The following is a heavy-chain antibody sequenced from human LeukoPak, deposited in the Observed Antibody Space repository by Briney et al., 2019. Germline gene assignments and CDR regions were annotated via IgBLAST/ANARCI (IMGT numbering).Heavy chain of an antibody. D-gene: IGHD6-13*01. CDR2: IYNSESI. CDR3: ARDRSSSYTRDWFDP. Sequence: PSETLSLTXTVSGGSINGYYWSWIRQPAGKGLEWIGRIYNSESINYNPSLKSRVTMSIDTSKNQFSLKLNSVTAADTAVYYCARDRSSSYTRDWFDPWGQGALVTVSS. CDR1: GGSINGYY. J-gene: IGHJ5*02. V-gene: IGHV4-4*07.